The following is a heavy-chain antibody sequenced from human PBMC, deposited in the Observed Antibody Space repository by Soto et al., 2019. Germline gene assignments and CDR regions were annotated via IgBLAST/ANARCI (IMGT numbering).Heavy chain of an antibody. CDR3: AREDGIVGATSAFDY. Sequence: EVPLVESGGGLVKPGGSLRISCAASGFTFSTYTMNWVRQAPGKGLEWVSSINGRSNYIYYTDSVKGRFTISRDNAKNSLYLQMNSLRAEDTAVYFCAREDGIVGATSAFDYWGQGTLVTVSS. J-gene: IGHJ4*02. D-gene: IGHD1-26*01. CDR1: GFTFSTYT. CDR2: INGRSNYI. V-gene: IGHV3-21*01.